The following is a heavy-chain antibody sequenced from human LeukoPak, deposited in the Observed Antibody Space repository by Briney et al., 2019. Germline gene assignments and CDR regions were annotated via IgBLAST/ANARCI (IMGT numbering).Heavy chain of an antibody. J-gene: IGHJ4*02. CDR3: ARVGSSSWFSFGYYDY. D-gene: IGHD6-13*01. Sequence: GRSLRLSCAASGFTFSSYAMHWVRQAPGKGLEWVAVISYDGSNKYYADSVKGRFTISRDNSKNTLYLQMNSLRAEDTAVYYCARVGSSSWFSFGYYDYWGQGTLVNVSS. CDR1: GFTFSSYA. V-gene: IGHV3-30*04. CDR2: ISYDGSNK.